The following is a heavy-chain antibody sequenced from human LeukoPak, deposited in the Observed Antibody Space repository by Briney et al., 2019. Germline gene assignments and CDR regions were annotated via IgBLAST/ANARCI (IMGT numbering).Heavy chain of an antibody. J-gene: IGHJ6*02. D-gene: IGHD6-13*01. CDR1: GFTFSSYG. CDR3: ARRAAAYVYYYYYGMDV. CDR2: IWYDGSNK. Sequence: PGRSLRLSCAASGFTFSSYGMLWVRQAPGKGLVWVAVIWYDGSNKYYADSVKGRFTISRDNSKNTLYLQMNSLRAEDTAVYYCARRAAAYVYYYYYGMDVWGQGTTVTVSS. V-gene: IGHV3-33*01.